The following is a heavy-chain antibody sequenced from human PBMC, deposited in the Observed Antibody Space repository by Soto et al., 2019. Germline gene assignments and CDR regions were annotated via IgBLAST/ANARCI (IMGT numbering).Heavy chain of an antibody. Sequence: QVQLQESGPGLVKPSGTLSVTCAVSGESISTDHWWSWVRQPPGKGLEWIGEIYHSGSTNYNPSXKXRXXISVDKSKNPFSRKLSSVTAADTAVYYCASARWDYWGQGTLVTVSS. CDR3: ASARWDY. J-gene: IGHJ4*02. CDR2: IYHSGST. V-gene: IGHV4-4*02. CDR1: GESISTDHW.